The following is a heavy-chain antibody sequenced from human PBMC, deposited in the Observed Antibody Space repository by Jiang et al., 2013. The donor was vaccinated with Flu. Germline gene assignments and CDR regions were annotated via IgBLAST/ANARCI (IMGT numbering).Heavy chain of an antibody. CDR2: MYDSGSS. Sequence: GSGLVKPSEILSLTCTVSGGSIRSFYWSWIRQPPGKGLEWIGNMYDSGSSHNIPSLESRVTISIDTSKNQFSLKLSSVTAADTAVYYCVRLKEGRSSWAHFDYWGQGTLVTVSS. CDR3: VRLKEGRSSWAHFDY. J-gene: IGHJ4*02. V-gene: IGHV4-59*08. D-gene: IGHD6-13*01. CDR1: GGSIRSFY.